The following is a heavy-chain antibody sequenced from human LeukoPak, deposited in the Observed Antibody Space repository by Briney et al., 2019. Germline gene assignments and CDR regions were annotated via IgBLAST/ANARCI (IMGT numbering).Heavy chain of an antibody. CDR2: INPNSGGT. CDR1: GYTFTGYY. D-gene: IGHD3-22*01. V-gene: IGHV1-2*02. Sequence: ASVKVSCKASGYTFTGYYMHWVRQAPGQGLEWMGWINPNSGGTNYAQKFQGRVTMTRDTSISTAYMELSRLRSDDTAVYYCAGDLDKNDYDSSDWFDPWGQGTLVTVSS. CDR3: AGDLDKNDYDSSDWFDP. J-gene: IGHJ5*02.